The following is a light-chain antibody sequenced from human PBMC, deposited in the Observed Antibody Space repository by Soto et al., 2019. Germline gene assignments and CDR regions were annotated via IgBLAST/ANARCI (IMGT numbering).Light chain of an antibody. CDR1: SSDVGGFNY. Sequence: QSALTQPASVSGSPGQSITISCTGTSSDVGGFNYVSWYQQHTGKAPKLLIFDVYSRPSGISNRFSGSKSGNTASLTISGLQAEDEADYYCSSYTTSSYYVFGAGTKVTVL. V-gene: IGLV2-14*01. CDR2: DVY. J-gene: IGLJ1*01. CDR3: SSYTTSSYYV.